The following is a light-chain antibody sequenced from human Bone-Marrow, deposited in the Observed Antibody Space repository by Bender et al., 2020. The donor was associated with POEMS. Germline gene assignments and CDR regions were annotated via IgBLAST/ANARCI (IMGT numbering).Light chain of an antibody. V-gene: IGLV2-14*03. J-gene: IGLJ1*01. Sequence: QSALTQPASVSGSPGQSITISCTGIPSDIGGYNFVSWYQHHPGKAPKLIIYDVTIRPSGVSNRFSGSKSGNTASLTISGLQGEDEADYCCSSYADSYSYVFGTGTKVTVL. CDR3: SSYADSYSYV. CDR2: DVT. CDR1: PSDIGGYNF.